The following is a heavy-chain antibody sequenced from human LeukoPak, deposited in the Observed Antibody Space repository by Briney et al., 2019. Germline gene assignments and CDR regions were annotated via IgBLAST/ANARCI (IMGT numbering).Heavy chain of an antibody. D-gene: IGHD6-6*01. Sequence: GASVKVSCKASGYTFTGYYMHWVRQAPGQGLEWMGWINPNSGGTNYAQKFQGWVTMTRDTSISTAYMELSSLRSEDTAVYYCARKNPYSSSSSFDYWGQGTLVTVSS. CDR2: INPNSGGT. V-gene: IGHV1-2*04. CDR3: ARKNPYSSSSSFDY. CDR1: GYTFTGYY. J-gene: IGHJ4*02.